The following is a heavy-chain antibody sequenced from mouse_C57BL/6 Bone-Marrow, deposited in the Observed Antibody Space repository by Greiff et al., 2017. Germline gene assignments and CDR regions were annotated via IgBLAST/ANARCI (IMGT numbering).Heavy chain of an antibody. CDR3: TREGAYYSTPWYFDV. CDR1: GFTFSSYA. Sequence: EVKLVESGEGLVKPGGSLKLSCAASGFTFSSYAMSWVRQTPEKRLEWVAYISSGGDYIYYADTVKGRFTISRDNARNTLYLQMSSLKPEDTAMYYGTREGAYYSTPWYFDVWGTGTTVTVAS. D-gene: IGHD2-5*01. V-gene: IGHV5-9-1*02. J-gene: IGHJ1*03. CDR2: ISSGGDYI.